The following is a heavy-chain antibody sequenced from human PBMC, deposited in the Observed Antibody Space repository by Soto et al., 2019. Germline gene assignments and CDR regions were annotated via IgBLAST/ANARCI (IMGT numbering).Heavy chain of an antibody. CDR3: AIDVGYDSVN. D-gene: IGHD5-12*01. CDR1: GFTFSSYW. CDR2: IKQDGSEK. J-gene: IGHJ4*02. Sequence: EVQLVESGGGLVQPGGSLRISCAVSGFTFSSYWMSWVRQAPGKGLEWVATIKQDGSEKYYVDSVKGRFTISRDNAENSLYLQMNSLSAEDTAVYFCAIDVGYDSVNWRQGTLVTVSS. V-gene: IGHV3-7*01.